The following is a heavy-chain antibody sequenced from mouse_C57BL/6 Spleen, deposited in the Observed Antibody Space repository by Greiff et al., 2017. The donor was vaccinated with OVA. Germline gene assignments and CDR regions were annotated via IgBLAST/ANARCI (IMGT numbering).Heavy chain of an antibody. J-gene: IGHJ2*01. Sequence: EVKLVESGGGLVKPGGSLKLSCAASGFTFSDYGMHWVRQAPEKGLEWVAYISSGSSTIYYADTVKGRFTISRDNAKNTLFLQMTSLRSEDTAMYYCARGLRSYFDYWGQGTTLTVSS. V-gene: IGHV5-17*01. CDR3: ARGLRSYFDY. CDR2: ISSGSSTI. CDR1: GFTFSDYG. D-gene: IGHD1-1*01.